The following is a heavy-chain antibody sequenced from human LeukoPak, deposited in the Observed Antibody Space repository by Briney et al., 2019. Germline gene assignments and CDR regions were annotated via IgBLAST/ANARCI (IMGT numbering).Heavy chain of an antibody. CDR2: INHSGST. Sequence: SETLSLTCAVYGGSFSGYYWSWIRQPPGKGLEWIGEINHSGSTNYNPSLKSRVTISVDTSKNQFSLKLSSVTAADTAVYYCARVARWEVLIDYWGQGTLVTVSS. D-gene: IGHD1-26*01. CDR3: ARVARWEVLIDY. J-gene: IGHJ4*02. V-gene: IGHV4-34*01. CDR1: GGSFSGYY.